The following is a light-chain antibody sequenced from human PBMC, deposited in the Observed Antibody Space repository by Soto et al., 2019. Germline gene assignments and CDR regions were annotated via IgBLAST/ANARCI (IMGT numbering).Light chain of an antibody. CDR3: QQRSNCSIT. J-gene: IGKJ5*01. Sequence: IGMTQSPATVSVSPGVRATLSCRASQSVSSNLAWYQQKPGQAPRLLIYGASTRATGIPARFSGSGSGTEFTLTISSLQSEDFAVYYCQQRSNCSITFGQGTRLEI. CDR2: GAS. CDR1: QSVSSN. V-gene: IGKV3-15*01.